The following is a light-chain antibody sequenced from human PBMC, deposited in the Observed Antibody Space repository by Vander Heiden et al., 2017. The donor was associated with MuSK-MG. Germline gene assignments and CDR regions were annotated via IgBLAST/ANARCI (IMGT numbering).Light chain of an antibody. CDR1: QNINSNY. CDR3: ERDVSSTLT. Sequence: EIVLTQSPGTLSLSPGERATLSCRASQNINSNYLDWYQQKPGQAPRLLIYGASSRATGIPDRFSGSGSGTDFTLTISRLEPEDFAVYYCERDVSSTLTFGGGTKVEIK. CDR2: GAS. V-gene: IGKV3-20*01. J-gene: IGKJ4*01.